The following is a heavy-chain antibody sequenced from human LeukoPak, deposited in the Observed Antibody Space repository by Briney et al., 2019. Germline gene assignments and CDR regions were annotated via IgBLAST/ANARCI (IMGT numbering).Heavy chain of an antibody. D-gene: IGHD1-26*01. Sequence: GGSLRLSCAAPGFTFSSYDVHWVRQAPGKGLEWVAVISYDASNKYYADSVKGRFTISRDNSKNTLYLQMNSLRAEDTAVYYCAKGLGAIYAFDIWGQGTMVTVSS. CDR2: ISYDASNK. J-gene: IGHJ3*02. CDR3: AKGLGAIYAFDI. CDR1: GFTFSSYD. V-gene: IGHV3-30*18.